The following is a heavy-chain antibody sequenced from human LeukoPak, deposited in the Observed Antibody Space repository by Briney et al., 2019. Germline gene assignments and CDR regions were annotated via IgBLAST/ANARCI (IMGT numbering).Heavy chain of an antibody. CDR3: ARRSDDYYFDY. J-gene: IGHJ4*02. CDR1: DDSITSYY. D-gene: IGHD3-16*01. V-gene: IGHV4-4*09. CDR2: IYTRGSA. Sequence: SETLSLTCTVSDDSITSYYYNWIRQPPGKGLEWIGYIYTRGSANYNPSLKSRVTISVDTSKSQFSLKLSSVTAADTAVYYCARRSDDYYFDYWGQGTLVTVSS.